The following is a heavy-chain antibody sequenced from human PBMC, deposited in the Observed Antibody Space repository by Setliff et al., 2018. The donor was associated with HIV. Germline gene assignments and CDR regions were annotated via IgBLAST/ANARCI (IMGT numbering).Heavy chain of an antibody. CDR2: MYYSGST. Sequence: SETLSLICTFSGGSIISSTYYWGWIRQPPGKGLEWVGSMYYSGSTYYNPSLKSRVTIFVDTSKNTFSLMLRSVTAADTAVYYCARGWGDHSFDYWGQGALVTVSS. D-gene: IGHD2-21*02. CDR3: ARGWGDHSFDY. CDR1: GGSIISSTYY. J-gene: IGHJ4*02. V-gene: IGHV4-39*02.